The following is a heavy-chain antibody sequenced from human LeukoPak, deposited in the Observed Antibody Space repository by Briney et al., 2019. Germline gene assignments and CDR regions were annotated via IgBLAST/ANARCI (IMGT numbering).Heavy chain of an antibody. CDR3: AKGGGGRSGYSLVDY. D-gene: IGHD3-3*01. Sequence: PGGSLRLSCAASGFTFSSYAMSWVRQAPGKGVEWVSAISGSGGSTYYADSVKGRLNISRDNSKNTLYLQMNSLRAEDTAVYYCAKGGGGRSGYSLVDYWGQGTLVTVSS. V-gene: IGHV3-23*01. CDR2: ISGSGGST. J-gene: IGHJ4*02. CDR1: GFTFSSYA.